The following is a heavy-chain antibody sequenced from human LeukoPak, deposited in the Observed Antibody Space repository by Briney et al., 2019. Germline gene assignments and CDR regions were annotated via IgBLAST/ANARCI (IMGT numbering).Heavy chain of an antibody. Sequence: SGESLKISCKGSGYSFTSYWIGWVRQMPGRGLEWMGIIYPGDSDIRYSPSFEGQVIISVDRSINTAYLQWDSLKASDTAIYYCAKLPYFSDSSGSNKYLQHWGQGTLVIVSS. CDR1: GYSFTSYW. CDR3: AKLPYFSDSSGSNKYLQH. D-gene: IGHD3-22*01. CDR2: IYPGDSDI. V-gene: IGHV5-51*01. J-gene: IGHJ1*01.